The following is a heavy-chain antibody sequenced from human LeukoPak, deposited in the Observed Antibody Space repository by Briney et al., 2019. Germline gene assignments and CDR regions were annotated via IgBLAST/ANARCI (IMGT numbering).Heavy chain of an antibody. CDR1: GFTFDDYA. V-gene: IGHV3-9*01. D-gene: IGHD4-17*01. J-gene: IGHJ4*02. Sequence: GRSLRLFCAASGFTFDDYAMHWVRQAPGKGLEWVSGISWNIDNIDYADSVRGRFTISRDNAKNSLYLQMNSLRAEDTALYYCAKDYDYGFDYWGQGTLVTVSS. CDR3: AKDYDYGFDY. CDR2: ISWNIDNI.